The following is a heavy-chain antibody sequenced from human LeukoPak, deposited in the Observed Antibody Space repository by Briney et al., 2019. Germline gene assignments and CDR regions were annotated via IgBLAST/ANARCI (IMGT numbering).Heavy chain of an antibody. J-gene: IGHJ6*02. CDR1: GFTFSSYA. Sequence: PGGSLRLSCAASGFTFSSYAMHWVRQAPGKGLEWVAVISYDGINKFYADSVKGRSTISRDNSKNTLYLQMNSLRAEDTAVYYCARDEYQLGNYYYGMDVWGQGTTVTVSS. CDR3: ARDEYQLGNYYYGMDV. V-gene: IGHV3-30*07. CDR2: ISYDGINK. D-gene: IGHD2-2*01.